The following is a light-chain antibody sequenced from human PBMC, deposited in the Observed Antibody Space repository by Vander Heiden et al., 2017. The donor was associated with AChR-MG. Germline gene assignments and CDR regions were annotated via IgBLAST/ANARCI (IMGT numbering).Light chain of an antibody. CDR1: NSNIGAGYD. Sequence: QSVLTQPPSVSGAPGQRVTISRTGSNSNIGAGYDVHWYQQLPGTAPKLLIYVNSNRPSGVPDRFSGSKSGTSASLAITGLQAEDEADYYCQSYDSSLSGYNYVFGTGTKVTVL. CDR3: QSYDSSLSGYNYV. V-gene: IGLV1-40*01. CDR2: VNS. J-gene: IGLJ1*01.